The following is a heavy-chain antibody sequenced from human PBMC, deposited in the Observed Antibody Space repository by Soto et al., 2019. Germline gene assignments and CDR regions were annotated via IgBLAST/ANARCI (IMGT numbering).Heavy chain of an antibody. V-gene: IGHV4-59*01. J-gene: IGHJ4*02. CDR3: AGRLTGHDY. Sequence: SETLSLTCTVSGGSISSYYWSWIRQPPGKGLEWIGYIYYSGSTNYNPSLKSRVTISVDTSKNQFSLKLSSVTAADTAVYYCAGRLTGHDYWGQGTLVTVSS. CDR2: IYYSGST. CDR1: GGSISSYY. D-gene: IGHD3-9*01.